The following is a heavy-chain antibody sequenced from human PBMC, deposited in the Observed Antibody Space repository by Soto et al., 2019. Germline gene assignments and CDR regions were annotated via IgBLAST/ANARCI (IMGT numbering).Heavy chain of an antibody. CDR2: INHSGST. CDR3: ARGLRGNICSGGSCYSYDGMDV. V-gene: IGHV4-34*01. D-gene: IGHD2-15*01. CDR1: GGSFSGDY. J-gene: IGHJ6*02. Sequence: SETLCLTCAGSGGSFSGDYWSGIRQPPGKGLEWIGEINHSGSTNYNPSLKSRVTISVDTSKNQFSLKLSSVTAADTAVYYCARGLRGNICSGGSCYSYDGMDVWGQGTTVT.